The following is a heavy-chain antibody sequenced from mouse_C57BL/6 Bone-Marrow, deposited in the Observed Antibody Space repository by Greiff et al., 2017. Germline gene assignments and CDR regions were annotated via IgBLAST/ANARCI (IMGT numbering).Heavy chain of an antibody. CDR3: ARSRTGGY. D-gene: IGHD4-1*01. V-gene: IGHV1-4*01. Sequence: QVQLQQSGAELARPGASVKMSCKASGYTFTSYTMHWVKQRPGQGLEWIGYINPSSGYTKYNQKFKDKATLTADKSSSTAYMQRSSLTSEDAAVYYCARSRTGGYWGQGTTLTVSS. J-gene: IGHJ2*01. CDR2: INPSSGYT. CDR1: GYTFTSYT.